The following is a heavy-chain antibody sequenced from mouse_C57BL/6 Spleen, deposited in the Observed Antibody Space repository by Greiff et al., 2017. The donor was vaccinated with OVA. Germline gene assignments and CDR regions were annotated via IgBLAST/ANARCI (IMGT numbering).Heavy chain of an antibody. CDR2: IDPETGGT. Sequence: VQLQESGAELVRPGASVTLSCKASGYTFTDYEMHWVKQTPVHGLEWIGAIDPETGGTAYNQKFKGKAILTADKSSSTAYMELRSLTSEDSAVYYCTSSYYGSSYFDYWGQGTTLTVSS. D-gene: IGHD1-1*01. CDR1: GYTFTDYE. CDR3: TSSYYGSSYFDY. V-gene: IGHV1-15*01. J-gene: IGHJ2*01.